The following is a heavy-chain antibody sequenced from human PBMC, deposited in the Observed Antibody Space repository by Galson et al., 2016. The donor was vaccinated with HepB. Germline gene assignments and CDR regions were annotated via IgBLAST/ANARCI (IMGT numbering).Heavy chain of an antibody. V-gene: IGHV3-49*03. CDR2: IRSKSYGATT. Sequence: SLRLSCAASGFTFGDYAMSWFRQAPGKGLEWVGFIRSKSYGATTEYAASVRGRFTISRDDSKSIAYLQMNSLKTEDTAVYYCSRERPVGSYYGSGSYPNDYRGQGTLVTVSS. CDR3: SRERPVGSYYGSGSYPNDY. CDR1: GFTFGDYA. J-gene: IGHJ4*02. D-gene: IGHD3-10*01.